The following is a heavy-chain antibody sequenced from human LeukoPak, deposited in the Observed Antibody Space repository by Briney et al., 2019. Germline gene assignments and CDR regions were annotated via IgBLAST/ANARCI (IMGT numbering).Heavy chain of an antibody. CDR1: GYTFSNYA. D-gene: IGHD4-17*01. CDR3: ASYHDYGSS. J-gene: IGHJ4*02. V-gene: IGHV3-30*04. CDR2: ISYDGSNK. Sequence: GGSLRLSCAASGYTFSNYAMHWVRQAPGKGLEWVAVISYDGSNKYYADSVKGRFTISRDNSKNTLYLQMNSLRAEDTAVYYCASYHDYGSSWGQGTLVTVSS.